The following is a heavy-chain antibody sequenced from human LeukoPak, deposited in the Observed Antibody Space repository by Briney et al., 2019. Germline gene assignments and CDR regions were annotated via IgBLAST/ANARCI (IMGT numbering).Heavy chain of an antibody. J-gene: IGHJ3*02. Sequence: SETLSLTCTVSGGSISSGGYYWGWIRQPPGKGLEWIGSIYYSGSTYYNPSLKSRVTISVDTSKNQFSLKLSSVTAADTAVYYCARRNEGCSSTSCPLRDAFDIWGQGTMVTVSS. CDR1: GGSISSGGYY. CDR2: IYYSGST. CDR3: ARRNEGCSSTSCPLRDAFDI. D-gene: IGHD2-2*01. V-gene: IGHV4-39*01.